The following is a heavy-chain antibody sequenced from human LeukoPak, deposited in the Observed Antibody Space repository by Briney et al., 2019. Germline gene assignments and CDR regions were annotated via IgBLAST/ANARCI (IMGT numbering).Heavy chain of an antibody. Sequence: GGSLRLSCAASGISFRNYAMSWVRQARARGPEWVSSLRGNDETFYADSVKGRFTLSRDDSRNTVYLQLNNLRVEDTAIYYCARASWVSDPDAVRWGQGTQVTVSS. D-gene: IGHD3-10*01. J-gene: IGHJ4*02. CDR2: LRGNDET. V-gene: IGHV3-23*01. CDR1: GISFRNYA. CDR3: ARASWVSDPDAVR.